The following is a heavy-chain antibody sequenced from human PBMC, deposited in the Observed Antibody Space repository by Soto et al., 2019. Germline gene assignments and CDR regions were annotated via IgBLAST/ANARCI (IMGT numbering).Heavy chain of an antibody. CDR2: ISSTAGRTS. CDR3: AKGVLSFHYGVEV. D-gene: IGHD3-10*01. Sequence: GGSLRLSCATSGFTFNTYPMTWVRQAPGKGLEWVSSISSTAGRTSSYADSVKGRFAISRDFSDNTVYLQMNNLRVDDTAVYFCAKGVLSFHYGVEVWGQGTTVTVSS. V-gene: IGHV3-23*01. J-gene: IGHJ6*02. CDR1: GFTFNTYP.